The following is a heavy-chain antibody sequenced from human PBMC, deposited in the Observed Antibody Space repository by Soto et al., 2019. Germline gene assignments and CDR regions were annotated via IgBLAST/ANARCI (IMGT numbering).Heavy chain of an antibody. CDR3: ARDGMYLGYCTNGVCLIDY. D-gene: IGHD2-8*01. V-gene: IGHV1-2*02. CDR2: INPNSGGT. Sequence: ASVKVSCKASGHTFTGYYMHWVRQAPGQGLEWMGWINPNSGGTNYAQKFQGRVTMTRDTSISTAYMELSRLRSDDTAVYYCARDGMYLGYCTNGVCLIDYWGQGTLVTV. CDR1: GHTFTGYY. J-gene: IGHJ4*02.